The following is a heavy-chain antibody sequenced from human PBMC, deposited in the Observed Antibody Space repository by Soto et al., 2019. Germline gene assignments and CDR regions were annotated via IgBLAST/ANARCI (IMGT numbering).Heavy chain of an antibody. Sequence: GGSLRLSCAASGFKFSSYSMNWVRQAPGKGLEWVSYISSSSSTVYYADSVKGRFTMSRDNAKKSLYLQMNSLRAEDTAVYYCARVDSYWYFDLWGRGTLVT. CDR3: ARVDSYWYFDL. CDR2: ISSSSSTV. CDR1: GFKFSSYS. J-gene: IGHJ2*01. V-gene: IGHV3-48*01. D-gene: IGHD2-2*03.